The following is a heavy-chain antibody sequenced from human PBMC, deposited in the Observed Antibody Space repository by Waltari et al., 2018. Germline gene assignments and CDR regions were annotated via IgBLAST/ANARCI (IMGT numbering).Heavy chain of an antibody. Sequence: QVQLQESGPGLVKPSETLSLTCAVSGYSISSGYYWGWIRQPPGKGLEWIGSIYHSGRTYYNPSLKSRVTISVDTSKNQFSLKLSSVTAADTAVYYCARFGTDSSEWDYWGQGTLVTVSS. V-gene: IGHV4-38-2*01. CDR1: GYSISSGYY. D-gene: IGHD4-4*01. CDR3: ARFGTDSSEWDY. J-gene: IGHJ4*02. CDR2: IYHSGRT.